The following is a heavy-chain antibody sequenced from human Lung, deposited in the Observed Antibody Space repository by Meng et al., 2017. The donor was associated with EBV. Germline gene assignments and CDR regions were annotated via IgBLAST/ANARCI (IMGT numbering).Heavy chain of an antibody. D-gene: IGHD6-19*01. J-gene: IGHJ4*02. CDR3: ARDPSNTSGRYAYFDY. Sequence: QLQRMTAGAEVKKPGASVRVSCKASGYTFTHHGISWIRQAPGQGLEWMGWISCYNGDTNYAQKFQGKVTMTTDTSTSTAYMDLRSLRSDDTAVYYCARDPSNTSGRYAYFDYWGQGTLVTVSS. V-gene: IGHV1-18*01. CDR1: GYTFTHHG. CDR2: ISCYNGDT.